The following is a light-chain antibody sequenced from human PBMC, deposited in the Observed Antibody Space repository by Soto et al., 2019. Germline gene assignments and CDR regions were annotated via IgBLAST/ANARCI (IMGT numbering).Light chain of an antibody. CDR2: AAS. J-gene: IGKJ3*01. CDR3: QQSYSTLGT. CDR1: QSISSY. V-gene: IGKV1-39*01. Sequence: DIQMTQSPSSLSASVGDRVTITCRASQSISSYLNWYQQKPGEAPKLLIYAASSLQSGVPSRFSGSGSGTDFTLTISSLQPEDFATYYCQQSYSTLGTFGPGTKVDIK.